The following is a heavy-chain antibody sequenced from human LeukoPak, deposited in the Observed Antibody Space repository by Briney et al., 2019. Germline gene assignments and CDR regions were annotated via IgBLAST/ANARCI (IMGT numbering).Heavy chain of an antibody. CDR3: ARLSGRDYYFDY. D-gene: IGHD4/OR15-4a*01. CDR2: MFTTGTI. J-gene: IGHJ4*02. V-gene: IGHV4-4*07. CDR1: GGSISSYY. Sequence: SETLSLTCTVSGGSISSYYWSWIRQPAGKGLEWIGRMFTTGTINYNPSLKSRVTISLDTSKNQFSLKLSSVTAADTAVYYCARLSGRDYYFDYWGQGTLVTVSS.